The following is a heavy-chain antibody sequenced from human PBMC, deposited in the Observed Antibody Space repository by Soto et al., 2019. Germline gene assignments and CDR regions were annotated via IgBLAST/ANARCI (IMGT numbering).Heavy chain of an antibody. Sequence: ETLSLTCTVSGGSISSYYWSWIRQPPGKGLEWIGYIYYSGSTYYNPSLKSRVTISVDRSKNQSSLKLSSVTAADTAVYYCARAKKITIFGVVTTNWFAPWGQGTLVTVSS. J-gene: IGHJ5*02. V-gene: IGHV4-59*12. CDR3: ARAKKITIFGVVTTNWFAP. CDR2: IYYSGST. D-gene: IGHD3-3*01. CDR1: GGSISSYY.